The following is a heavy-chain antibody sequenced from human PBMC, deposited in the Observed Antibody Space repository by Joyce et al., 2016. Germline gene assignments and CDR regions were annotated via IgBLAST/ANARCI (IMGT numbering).Heavy chain of an antibody. CDR1: GGSISNFY. CDR2: IHYSGST. V-gene: IGHV4-59*01. J-gene: IGHJ6*03. D-gene: IGHD6-6*01. CDR3: ARVKYSSSFFDYYYYMDV. Sequence: QVQLQESGQGLVKPSATLSLICTVSGGSISNFYWRWIRQPPGQGLEWIGDIHYSGSTNDTPSLKSRVTISVDTSKDQFSLRLSSVTAADTAVYYCARVKYSSSFFDYYYYMDVWGKGTTVTVSS.